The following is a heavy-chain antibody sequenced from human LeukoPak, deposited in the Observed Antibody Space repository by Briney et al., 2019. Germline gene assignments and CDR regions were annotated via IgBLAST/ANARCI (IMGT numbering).Heavy chain of an antibody. CDR2: INPSGGST. Sequence: GASVKVSCKASGYTFTSYYMHWVRQAPGQGLEWMGIINPSGGSTSYAQKFQGRVTMTRDTSTSTVYMELSSLRSEDTAVYHCARPIAAAGLFDYWGQGTLVTVSS. CDR3: ARPIAAAGLFDY. CDR1: GYTFTSYY. D-gene: IGHD6-13*01. V-gene: IGHV1-46*01. J-gene: IGHJ4*02.